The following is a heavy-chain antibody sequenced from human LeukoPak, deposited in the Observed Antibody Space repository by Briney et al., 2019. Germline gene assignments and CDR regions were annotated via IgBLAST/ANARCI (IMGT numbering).Heavy chain of an antibody. V-gene: IGHV4-39*07. CDR1: GGSISNYY. CDR3: ARLVLDAFDI. CDR2: IYYSGST. Sequence: PSETLFLTCTVSGGSISNYYWGWIRQPPGKGLEWIGSIYYSGSTYYNPSLKSRLTLSVDTSRNQFSLNLRSVTAADTAVYYCARLVLDAFDIWGQGTMVTVSS. J-gene: IGHJ3*02.